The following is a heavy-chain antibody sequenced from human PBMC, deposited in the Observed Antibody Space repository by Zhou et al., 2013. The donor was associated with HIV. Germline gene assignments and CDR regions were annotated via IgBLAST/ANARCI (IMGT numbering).Heavy chain of an antibody. D-gene: IGHD4-17*01. CDR3: ARGGRNYGGYYYYYMDV. CDR2: ISVYNGNT. J-gene: IGHJ6*03. CDR1: GYTFTSYG. Sequence: QVQLFQSGTEMKKPGASVKVSCRASGYTFTSYGISWVRQAPGQGLEWMGWISVYNGNTNYAQKLQGRVTMTTDTSTSTAYMELRSLRSDDTAVYYCARGGRNYGGYYYYYMDVWGKGTTVTVSS. V-gene: IGHV1-18*01.